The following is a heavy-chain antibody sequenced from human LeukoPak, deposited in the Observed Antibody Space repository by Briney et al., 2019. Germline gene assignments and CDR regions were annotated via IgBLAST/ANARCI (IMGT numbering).Heavy chain of an antibody. CDR1: GGSISSNY. D-gene: IGHD6-13*01. J-gene: IGHJ4*02. CDR3: AKREGSSWDLLY. CDR2: CHYSGNT. V-gene: IGHV4-59*12. Sequence: SETLSLTCTISGGSISSNYWSWIRQPPGKGLEWIGYCHYSGNTNYNPSLKSRATISVDMSKNQFSLTLNSVTVADTAVYYCAKREGSSWDLLYWGQGALVTVSS.